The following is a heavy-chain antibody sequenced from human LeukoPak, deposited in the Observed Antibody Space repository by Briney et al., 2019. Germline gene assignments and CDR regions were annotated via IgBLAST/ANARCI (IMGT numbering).Heavy chain of an antibody. J-gene: IGHJ4*02. CDR2: ISWNSGSI. Sequence: TGGSLRLSCAASGFTFSNYGMHWVRQAPGKGLEWVSGISWNSGSIGYADSVKGRFTISRDNAKNSLYLQMNSLRAEDTALYYCAKDIGLVAAAGMTGIIDYWGQGTLVTVSS. CDR1: GFTFSNYG. D-gene: IGHD6-13*01. V-gene: IGHV3-9*01. CDR3: AKDIGLVAAAGMTGIIDY.